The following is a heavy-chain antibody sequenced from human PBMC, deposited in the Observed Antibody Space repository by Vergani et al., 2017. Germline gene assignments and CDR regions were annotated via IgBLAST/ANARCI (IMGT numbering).Heavy chain of an antibody. V-gene: IGHV3-30-3*01. CDR2: ISYDGSNK. CDR3: AREYIVVVPDAKSGVVDWFDP. D-gene: IGHD2-2*01. CDR1: GFTFSSYA. J-gene: IGHJ5*02. Sequence: QVQLVESGGGVVQPGRSLRLSCAASGFTFSSYAMHWVRQAPGKGLEWVAVISYDGSNKYYADSVKGRFTISSDNSKNTLYLQMNSLRAEDTAVYYCAREYIVVVPDAKSGVVDWFDPWGQGTLVVVSA.